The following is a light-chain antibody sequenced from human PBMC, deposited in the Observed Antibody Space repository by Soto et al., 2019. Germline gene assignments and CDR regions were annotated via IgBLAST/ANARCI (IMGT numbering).Light chain of an antibody. J-gene: IGKJ5*01. CDR1: QSVSSY. CDR3: QVRSFLPIT. Sequence: VILTQSRDNLSLSPGERATLSCRASQSVSSYLAWYQQKPGQAPRLLIYDASNRATGIPARFSGSGSGTDFTLTIISLEPEDFTVYYCQVRSFLPITFGQGGLLEIK. V-gene: IGKV3-11*01. CDR2: DAS.